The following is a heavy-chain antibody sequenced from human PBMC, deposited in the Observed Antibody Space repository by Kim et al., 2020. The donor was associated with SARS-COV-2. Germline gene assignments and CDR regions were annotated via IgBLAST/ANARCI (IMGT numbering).Heavy chain of an antibody. CDR3: ATGASYSFEY. CDR2: LNEDGSEK. CDR1: GFNFREYW. Sequence: GGSLRLSCVASGFNFREYWMRWVRQSPGKGLEWVADLNEDGSEKFYMDSVRGRFTISRDNAKNSLFLQMNSLRAEDAALYYCATGASYSFEYWGQGSLVTVSS. V-gene: IGHV3-7*01. J-gene: IGHJ4*02.